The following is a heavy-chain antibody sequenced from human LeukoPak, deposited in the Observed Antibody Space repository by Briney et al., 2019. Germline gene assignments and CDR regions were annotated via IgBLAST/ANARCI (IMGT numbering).Heavy chain of an antibody. CDR3: AKLGEGYSSGWSKNYFDY. J-gene: IGHJ4*02. Sequence: GGSLTLSCAASGFTFSSYAMSWVRQAQGKGLGWVSAMSGSGSSTYYADSVKGRFTISRDNSKNTLYLQMNSLRAEDTAVYYCAKLGEGYSSGWSKNYFDYWGQGTLVTVSS. D-gene: IGHD6-19*01. CDR1: GFTFSSYA. CDR2: MSGSGSST. V-gene: IGHV3-23*01.